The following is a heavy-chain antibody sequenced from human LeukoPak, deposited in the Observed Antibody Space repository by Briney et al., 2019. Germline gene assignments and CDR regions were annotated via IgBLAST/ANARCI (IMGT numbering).Heavy chain of an antibody. D-gene: IGHD6-13*01. Sequence: GGSLRLSCAASGFTFSNYDMHWVRQATGKGLEWVSGIGTAGDIYYPGSVKGRFTISRDNSKNTLYLQMNSLRAEDTAVYYCARGGPAAGRFWGQGTLVTVSS. CDR2: IGTAGDI. CDR3: ARGGPAAGRF. CDR1: GFTFSNYD. V-gene: IGHV3-13*01. J-gene: IGHJ4*02.